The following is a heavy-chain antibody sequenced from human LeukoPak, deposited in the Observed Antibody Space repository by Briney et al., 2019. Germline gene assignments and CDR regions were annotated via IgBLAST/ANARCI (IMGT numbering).Heavy chain of an antibody. CDR1: GFTFSSYA. CDR3: ARANVLRYFDWFNYYYYYMDV. CDR2: ISYDGSNK. V-gene: IGHV3-30*04. Sequence: GGSLRLSCAASGFTFSSYAMHWVRQAPGKGLEWVAVISYDGSNKYYADSVKGRFTISRDNSKNTLYLQMNSLRAEDTAVYYCARANVLRYFDWFNYYYYYMDVWGKGTTVTISS. D-gene: IGHD3-9*01. J-gene: IGHJ6*03.